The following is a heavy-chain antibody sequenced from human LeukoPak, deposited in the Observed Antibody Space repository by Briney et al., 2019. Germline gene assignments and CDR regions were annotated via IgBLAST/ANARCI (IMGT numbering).Heavy chain of an antibody. CDR3: ARERTYYYGSGSFDY. V-gene: IGHV4-31*03. CDR2: IYYSGST. Sequence: PSQTLSLTCTVSGGXISSGGYYWSWIRQHPGKGLEWVGYIYYSGSTYYNPSLKSRVTISVDTSKNQFSLKLSSVTAADTAVYYCARERTYYYGSGSFDYWGQGTLVTVSS. J-gene: IGHJ4*02. CDR1: GGXISSGGYY. D-gene: IGHD3-10*01.